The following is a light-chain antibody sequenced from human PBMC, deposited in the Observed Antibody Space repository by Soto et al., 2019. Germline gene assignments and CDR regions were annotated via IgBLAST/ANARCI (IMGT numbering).Light chain of an antibody. V-gene: IGKV1-39*01. Sequence: DIQMTQSPSSLSASVGDRVTITCRASQSISSYLNWYQQKPGKATKLLIYAASSLQSGVPSRFSGSGSATDFTLAISSLQPEDFATYYCQQSYSTPWTFGQGTKVEIK. CDR2: AAS. CDR3: QQSYSTPWT. J-gene: IGKJ1*01. CDR1: QSISSY.